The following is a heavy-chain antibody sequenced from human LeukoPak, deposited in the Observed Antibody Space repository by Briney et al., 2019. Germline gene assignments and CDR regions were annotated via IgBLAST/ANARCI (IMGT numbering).Heavy chain of an antibody. D-gene: IGHD2-21*02. CDR1: GFIVNSNY. CDR2: IYSGGST. CDR3: GAVVVTATDDFDY. V-gene: IGHV3-53*04. Sequence: GGSLRLSCAACGFIVNSNYMRWVRQAPGKGLEWVSVIYSGGSTYYADSVKGRFTISTHNSKNTLYLQLNSLRAEVSAMSYWGAVVVTATDDFDYWGQGTLVTVSS. J-gene: IGHJ4*02.